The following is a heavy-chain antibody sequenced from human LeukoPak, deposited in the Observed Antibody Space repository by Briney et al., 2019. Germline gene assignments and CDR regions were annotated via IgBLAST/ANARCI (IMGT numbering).Heavy chain of an antibody. CDR3: ARGRVSSGTWYSTYYYYFYMDV. D-gene: IGHD1-1*01. V-gene: IGHV4-59*01. Sequence: PSETLSLTCTVSGGSISSYYWSWIRQPPGKGLEWIGYIYYSGSINYNPSLKSRVTISVDTTKNLFSLRLRSVTAADTAVYFCARGRVSSGTWYSTYYYYFYMDVWGKGTTVTVSS. J-gene: IGHJ6*03. CDR2: IYYSGSI. CDR1: GGSISSYY.